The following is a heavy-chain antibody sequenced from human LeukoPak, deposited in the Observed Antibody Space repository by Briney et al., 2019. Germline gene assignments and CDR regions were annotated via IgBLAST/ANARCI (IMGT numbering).Heavy chain of an antibody. CDR2: IIPIFGTA. D-gene: IGHD6-13*01. CDR1: GGTFSSYA. J-gene: IGHJ3*02. Sequence: SVKVSCKASGGTFSSYAISWVRQAPGQGLEWMGGIIPIFGTANYAQKFQGRVTMTRNTSISTAYMELSSLRSEDTAVYYCASNLKAGYSSSWYDDAFDIWGQGTMVTVSS. V-gene: IGHV1-69*05. CDR3: ASNLKAGYSSSWYDDAFDI.